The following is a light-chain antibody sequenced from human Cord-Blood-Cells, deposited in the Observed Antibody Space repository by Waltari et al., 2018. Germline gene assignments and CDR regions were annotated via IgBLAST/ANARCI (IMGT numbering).Light chain of an antibody. CDR2: GAS. CDR1: QSVSSSY. Sequence: EIVLTHSPAALSSSPVERATFSCRASQSVSSSYLAWYQQKPGQAPRLLIYGASSRATGIPDRFSGSGSGTDFTLTISRLEPEDFAVYYCQQYGSSPLYTFGQGTKLEIK. V-gene: IGKV3-20*01. CDR3: QQYGSSPLYT. J-gene: IGKJ2*01.